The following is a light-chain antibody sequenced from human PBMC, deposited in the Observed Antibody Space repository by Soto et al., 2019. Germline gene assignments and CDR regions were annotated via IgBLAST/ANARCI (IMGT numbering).Light chain of an antibody. CDR1: QSVSSSY. CDR2: GAS. CDR3: QQYGSSRT. J-gene: IGKJ1*01. V-gene: IGKV3-20*01. Sequence: EVGLTQSPATLSLSPGERATLSCRASQSVSSSYLAWYQQKPGQAPRLLIYGASSRATGIPDRFSGSGSGTDFTLTISRLEPEDCAVYDCQQYGSSRTFGQGTKADIK.